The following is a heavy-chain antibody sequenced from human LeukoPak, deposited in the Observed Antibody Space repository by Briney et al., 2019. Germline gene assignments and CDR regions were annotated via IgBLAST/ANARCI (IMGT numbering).Heavy chain of an antibody. CDR2: ISAYNGNT. CDR3: AKYSSSSFDY. J-gene: IGHJ4*02. CDR1: GYTFTSYG. Sequence: ASVKVSXKASGYTFTSYGISWVRQAPGQGLEGMGWISAYNGNTNYAQKLQGRVTMTTDTSTSTAYMELRSLRSDDTAVYYCAKYSSSSFDYWGQGTLVTVSS. D-gene: IGHD6-6*01. V-gene: IGHV1-18*01.